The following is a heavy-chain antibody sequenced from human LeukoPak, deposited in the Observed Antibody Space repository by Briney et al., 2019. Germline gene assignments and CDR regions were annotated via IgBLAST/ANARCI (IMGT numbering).Heavy chain of an antibody. V-gene: IGHV3-30*04. J-gene: IGHJ4*02. CDR3: ARDGDRYYDFWSGYSAPDY. CDR1: GFTFSSYA. Sequence: PGRSLRLSCAASGFTFSSYAMHWVRQAPGKGLEWVAVISYDGSNKYYADSVKGRFTISRDNSKNTLYLQMNSLRAEDTAVYYCARDGDRYYDFWSGYSAPDYWGQGTLVTVSS. D-gene: IGHD3-3*01. CDR2: ISYDGSNK.